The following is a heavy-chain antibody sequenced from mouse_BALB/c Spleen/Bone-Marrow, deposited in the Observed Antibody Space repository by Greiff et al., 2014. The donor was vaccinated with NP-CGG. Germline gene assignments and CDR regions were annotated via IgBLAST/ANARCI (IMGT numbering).Heavy chain of an antibody. CDR3: AREGDYYGSSDY. Sequence: QVQLKESGPGLVAPSQSLSITCTVSGFSLTSYGVHWVRQPPGKGLEWLGVVWAGGSTNYNSALMSRLSISKDNSKSQVFLKMNSLQTDDTAMYYCAREGDYYGSSDYWGQGTTLTVSS. D-gene: IGHD1-1*01. CDR1: GFSLTSYG. J-gene: IGHJ2*01. CDR2: VWAGGST. V-gene: IGHV2-9*02.